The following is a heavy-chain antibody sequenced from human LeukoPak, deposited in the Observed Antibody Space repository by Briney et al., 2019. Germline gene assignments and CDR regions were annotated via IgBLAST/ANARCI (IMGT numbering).Heavy chain of an antibody. D-gene: IGHD1-26*01. CDR2: IYPGDSEI. CDR1: GYTFTNYW. CDR3: ARHRGSEWEIRYFDY. Sequence: GESLKISCKGSGYTFTNYWIGWVRQMPGKGLEWMGIIYPGDSEIRYSPSFQGQVTISADKSITTAYLQWSSLKASDTAMYYCARHRGSEWEIRYFDYWGQGTLVTVSS. J-gene: IGHJ4*02. V-gene: IGHV5-51*01.